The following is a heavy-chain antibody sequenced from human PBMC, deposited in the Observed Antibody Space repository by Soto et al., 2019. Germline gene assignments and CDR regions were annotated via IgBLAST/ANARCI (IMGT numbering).Heavy chain of an antibody. Sequence: SETLSLTCAVYGGSFSGYYWSWIRQPPGKGLEWIGEINHSGSTNYNPSLKSRVTISVDTSKNQFSLKLSSVTAADTAVYYCARYSVGSYYPRIKGAPVRGQGTPVPVSS. D-gene: IGHD1-26*01. CDR2: INHSGST. V-gene: IGHV4-34*01. CDR1: GGSFSGYY. J-gene: IGHJ4*02. CDR3: ARYSVGSYYPRIKGAPV.